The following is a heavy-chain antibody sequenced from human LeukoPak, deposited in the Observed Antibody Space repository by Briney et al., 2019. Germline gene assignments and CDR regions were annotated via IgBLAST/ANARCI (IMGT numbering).Heavy chain of an antibody. Sequence: ASVKVSCKASGGTFSSYAISWVRQAPGQGLEWMGGIIPIFGTANYAQKFQGRVTITADESTSTAYMELSSLRSEDTAVYYCARTTVTTSAADYWGQGTLVTVSS. V-gene: IGHV1-69*13. CDR3: ARTTVTTSAADY. J-gene: IGHJ4*02. CDR1: GGTFSSYA. D-gene: IGHD4-17*01. CDR2: IIPIFGTA.